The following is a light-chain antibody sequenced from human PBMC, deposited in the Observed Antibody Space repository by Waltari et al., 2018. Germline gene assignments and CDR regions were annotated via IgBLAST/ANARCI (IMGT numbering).Light chain of an antibody. J-gene: IGLJ3*02. Sequence: SYELTQPPSVSVSPGQTAAITCSGDALPKQYAYWYQQKPGQAPVLLIYKDTDRPTGIPERFSGSTSGTTVTLTIRGVQAEDEADYYCQSTDRSDRWVFGGGTKLTVL. CDR3: QSTDRSDRWV. CDR1: ALPKQY. CDR2: KDT. V-gene: IGLV3-25*03.